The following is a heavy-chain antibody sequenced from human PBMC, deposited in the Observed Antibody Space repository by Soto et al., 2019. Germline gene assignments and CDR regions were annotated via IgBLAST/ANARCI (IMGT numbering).Heavy chain of an antibody. CDR3: AILSN. V-gene: IGHV3-23*03. CDR2: IYSDGTT. Sequence: EVQLLESGGGLVQPGGSLRLSCAASRFTFSSYAMCWVRQAPGKGLEWLSIIYSDGTTHYADSVKGRFTISRDNFKNTLYLQMNNLRAEDTAVYYCAILSNWGQGTLVTVSS. CDR1: RFTFSSYA. D-gene: IGHD6-6*01. J-gene: IGHJ4*02.